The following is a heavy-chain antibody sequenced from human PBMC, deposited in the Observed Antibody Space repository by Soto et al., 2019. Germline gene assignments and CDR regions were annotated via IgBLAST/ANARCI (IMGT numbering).Heavy chain of an antibody. CDR3: AESIAARGNWFDP. V-gene: IGHV1-69*13. CDR1: GGTLSSYA. D-gene: IGHD6-6*01. J-gene: IGHJ5*02. Sequence: GASVKVSCKASGGTLSSYAIGWVRQAPGQGLEWMGGIIPIFGTANYAQKFQGRVTITADESTSTAYMELSSLRSEDTAVYYCAESIAARGNWFDPWGQGTLVTVSS. CDR2: IIPIFGTA.